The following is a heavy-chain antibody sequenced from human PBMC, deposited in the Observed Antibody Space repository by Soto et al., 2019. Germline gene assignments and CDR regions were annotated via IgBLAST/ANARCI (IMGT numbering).Heavy chain of an antibody. CDR2: ISWNSGVI. D-gene: IGHD1-26*01. CDR1: GFTFDDYA. J-gene: IGHJ3*01. V-gene: IGHV3-9*01. Sequence: EVQLVESGGGLIQPGRSLRLSCAASGFTFDDYAIHWVRQAPGKGLEWVSAISWNSGVIGYAESVEGRFTISRDNAMNSLYLHMSSLTAEDTALYYCAKGTGATLLFDGFHFWGQGTMVTVSS. CDR3: AKGTGATLLFDGFHF.